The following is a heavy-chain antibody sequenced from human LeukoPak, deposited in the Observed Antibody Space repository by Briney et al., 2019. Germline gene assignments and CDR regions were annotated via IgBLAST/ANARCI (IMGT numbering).Heavy chain of an antibody. Sequence: SETLSLTCTVSGGSISSGDYYWSWIRQPPGKGLEWIGYIYYSGSTYYNPSLKSRVTISVDTSKNQFSLKLSSVTAADTAVCYCAREEKDGYSDYWGQGTLVTVPS. CDR3: AREEKDGYSDY. J-gene: IGHJ4*02. V-gene: IGHV4-30-4*01. CDR1: GGSISSGDYY. D-gene: IGHD5-24*01. CDR2: IYYSGST.